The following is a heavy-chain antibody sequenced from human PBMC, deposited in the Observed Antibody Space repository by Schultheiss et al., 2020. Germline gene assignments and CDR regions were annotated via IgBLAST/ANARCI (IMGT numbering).Heavy chain of an antibody. CDR2: IYYSGST. CDR3: ARSPITVAGFDY. V-gene: IGHV4-61*10. CDR1: GGSISSGSYY. J-gene: IGHJ4*02. Sequence: SETQSLTCIVSGGSISSGSYYWNWIRQPAGKGLEWIGYIYYSGSTYQNASLKSRVTISVDTSKNQFSLKLSSVTAADTAVYYCARSPITVAGFDYWGQGTLVTVSS. D-gene: IGHD6-19*01.